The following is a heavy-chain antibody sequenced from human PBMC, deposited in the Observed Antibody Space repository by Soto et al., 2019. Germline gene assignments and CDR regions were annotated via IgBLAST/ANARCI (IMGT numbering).Heavy chain of an antibody. CDR1: GYTFTSYD. CDR3: AVARVFTYYDILTGYYRENYMDV. Sequence: ASVKVSCKASGYTFTSYDINWVRQATGQGLEWMGWMNPNSGNTGYVQKFQGRVTMTRNTSISTAYMELSSLRSEDTAVYYCAVARVFTYYDILTGYYRENYMDVWGKGTAVTVSS. D-gene: IGHD3-9*01. J-gene: IGHJ6*03. V-gene: IGHV1-8*01. CDR2: MNPNSGNT.